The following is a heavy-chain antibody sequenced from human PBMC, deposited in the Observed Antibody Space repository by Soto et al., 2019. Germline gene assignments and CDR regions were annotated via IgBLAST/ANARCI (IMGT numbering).Heavy chain of an antibody. CDR3: TTVDYSDTIGYYSLDY. D-gene: IGHD3-22*01. CDR2: IKSKTDRETV. Sequence: GGSLRLSCAASGFKFSDAWMSWVRQAPGKWLEWVGRIKSKTDRETVDYAAPVKGRFSISRDDSKNTLYLEMRGLATEDTAVYYCTTVDYSDTIGYYSLDYWGQGXLVTVYS. V-gene: IGHV3-15*01. CDR1: GFKFSDAW. J-gene: IGHJ4*02.